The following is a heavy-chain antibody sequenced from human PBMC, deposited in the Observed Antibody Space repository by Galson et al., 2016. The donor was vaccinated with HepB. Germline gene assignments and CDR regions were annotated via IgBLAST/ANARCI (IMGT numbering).Heavy chain of an antibody. J-gene: IGHJ4*02. CDR2: IWSGGTT. Sequence: SLRLSCAASGFTVSNNYMKWVRQAPGKGLEWVSLIWSGGTTDYADSVKGRFTISRDSSKNTLYLQMNSLRVEDTAVYYCAKSGKHLWSIDYWGQGALVTVSS. D-gene: IGHD5-18*01. CDR3: AKSGKHLWSIDY. V-gene: IGHV3-53*01. CDR1: GFTVSNNY.